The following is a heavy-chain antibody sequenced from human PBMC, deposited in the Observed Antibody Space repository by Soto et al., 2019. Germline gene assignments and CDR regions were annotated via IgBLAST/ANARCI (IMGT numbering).Heavy chain of an antibody. V-gene: IGHV3-33*01. CDR1: GVTFSSYG. D-gene: IGHD5-12*01. J-gene: IGHJ6*02. CDR3: ARDLGVATTLDYYYGMDV. CDR2: IWYDGSNK. Sequence: GGSLRLSCAASGVTFSSYGMHWVRQATGKGLEWVAVIWYDGSNKYYADSVKGRFTISRDNSKNTLYLQMNSLRAEDTAVYYCARDLGVATTLDYYYGMDVWGQGTTVTVSS.